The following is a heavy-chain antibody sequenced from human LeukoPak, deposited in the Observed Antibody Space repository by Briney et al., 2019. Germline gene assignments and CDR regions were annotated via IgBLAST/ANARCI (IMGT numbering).Heavy chain of an antibody. Sequence: SETLSLTCAVSGDSISSGGYSWSWIRQPPGKGLEWIGYIYHSGSTYYTPSLKSRVTISVDRSKNQFSLKLSSVTAADTAVYYCARETRYCSGGSCYSGMDVWGQGTTVTVSS. D-gene: IGHD2-15*01. J-gene: IGHJ6*02. CDR2: IYHSGST. V-gene: IGHV4-30-2*01. CDR3: ARETRYCSGGSCYSGMDV. CDR1: GDSISSGGYS.